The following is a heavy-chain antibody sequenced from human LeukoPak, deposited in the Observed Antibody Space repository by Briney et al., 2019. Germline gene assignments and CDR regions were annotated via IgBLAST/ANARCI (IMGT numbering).Heavy chain of an antibody. CDR3: ARVRDGYNDAYDI. D-gene: IGHD5-24*01. CDR1: GYTFTTYY. J-gene: IGHJ3*02. CDR2: IGPSGAIT. V-gene: IGHV1-46*01. Sequence: ASVKVSCKASGYTFTTYYIHWVRQAPGQGLEWMGIIGPSGAITSYAQKFQGRVTMTSDMSTRTVYMELSSLRSEDTAVYYCARVRDGYNDAYDIWGQGTMVTVPS.